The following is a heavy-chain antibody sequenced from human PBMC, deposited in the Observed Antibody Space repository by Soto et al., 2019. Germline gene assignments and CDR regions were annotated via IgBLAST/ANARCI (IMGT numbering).Heavy chain of an antibody. CDR3: ARDLGPARPNWFDP. Sequence: PXETLSLTCAVSGYSISSGYYWCCIRQPPGKGLEWIGSIYHSGSTYYNPSLKSRVTISVDTSKNQFSLKLSSVTAADTAVYYCARDLGPARPNWFDPWGQGTLVTVSS. CDR1: GYSISSGYY. D-gene: IGHD2-2*01. J-gene: IGHJ5*02. V-gene: IGHV4-38-2*02. CDR2: IYHSGST.